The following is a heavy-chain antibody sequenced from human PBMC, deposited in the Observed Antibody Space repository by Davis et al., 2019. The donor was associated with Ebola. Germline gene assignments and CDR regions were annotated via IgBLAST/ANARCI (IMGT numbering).Heavy chain of an antibody. CDR1: GYTFTSYA. CDR2: INAGNGNT. D-gene: IGHD3-22*01. CDR3: AKDQAYFGGYYNSSGYNNWFDP. Sequence: AASVKVSCKASGYTFTSYAMHWVRQAPGQRLEWMGWINAGNGNTKYSQKFQGRVTITRDTSASTAYMELSSLRAEDTAVYYCAKDQAYFGGYYNSSGYNNWFDPWGQGTLVTVSS. V-gene: IGHV1-3*01. J-gene: IGHJ5*02.